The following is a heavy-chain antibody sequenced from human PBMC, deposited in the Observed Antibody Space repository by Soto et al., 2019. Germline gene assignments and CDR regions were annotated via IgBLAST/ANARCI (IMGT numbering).Heavy chain of an antibody. CDR3: ATDKDGYSLDYYGMDV. D-gene: IGHD5-18*01. J-gene: IGHJ6*02. V-gene: IGHV4-30-2*01. Sequence: QLQLQESGSGLVKPSQTLSLTCAVSGGSISSGGYSWIWIRQPPGKGLEWIGYIYHSGSTYYNPSLKSRVTISVDRSKNQFSLKLSSVNAADTAVYYCATDKDGYSLDYYGMDVWGQGTKVTVSS. CDR1: GGSISSGGYS. CDR2: IYHSGST.